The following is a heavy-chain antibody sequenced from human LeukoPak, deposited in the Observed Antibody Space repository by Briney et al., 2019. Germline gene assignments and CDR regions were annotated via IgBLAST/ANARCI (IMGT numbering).Heavy chain of an antibody. Sequence: GGSLRLSCAASGFTFSSYSMNWVRQAPGKGLEWVSYINSDRSTIFCADSVKGRFTISRDNVKNSLFLQLNSLRDEDTAVYYCARDEDAFGGQGTLVTVSS. CDR3: ARDEDAF. CDR1: GFTFSSYS. V-gene: IGHV3-48*02. CDR2: INSDRSTI. J-gene: IGHJ4*02.